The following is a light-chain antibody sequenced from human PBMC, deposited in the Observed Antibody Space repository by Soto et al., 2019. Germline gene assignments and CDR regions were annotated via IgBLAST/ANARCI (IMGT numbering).Light chain of an antibody. CDR1: QDISNH. J-gene: IGKJ1*01. CDR2: DAS. CDR3: QQYNNWPPCA. Sequence: DIQLTQSPSSLSASVGDRVTITCQASQDISNHLNWYQQKPGKAPNLLIYDASNLETGVPSRFSGGGSGTFFSFTIISLQPEDIAVYYCQQYNNWPPCAFGQGAKVDIK. V-gene: IGKV1-33*01.